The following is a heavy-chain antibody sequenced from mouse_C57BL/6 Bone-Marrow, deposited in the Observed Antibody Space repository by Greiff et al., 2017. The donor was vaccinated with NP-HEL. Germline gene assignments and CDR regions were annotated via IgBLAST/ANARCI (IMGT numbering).Heavy chain of an antibody. D-gene: IGHD2-3*01. CDR3: TRDDGYYVRAMDY. J-gene: IGHJ4*01. CDR2: ISSGGDYI. CDR1: GFTFSSYA. Sequence: EVKLMESGEGLVKPGGSLKLSCAASGFTFSSYAMSWVRQTPEKRLEWVAYISSGGDYIYYADTVKGRFTLSTDNARNTLYLQMSSLKSEDTAMYYCTRDDGYYVRAMDYWGQGTSVTVSS. V-gene: IGHV5-9-1*02.